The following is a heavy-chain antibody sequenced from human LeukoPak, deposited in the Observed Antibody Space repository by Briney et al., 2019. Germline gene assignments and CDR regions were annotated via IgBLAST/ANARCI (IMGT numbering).Heavy chain of an antibody. V-gene: IGHV4-39*01. CDR3: ARHPGDDAFDI. Sequence: SETLSLTCTVSSGSISTSNYYWGWVRQPPGKALEWIGNIFYSGSTYYSPSLKSRVTISLDTSKNQFSLKLSSVTAADTAVYYCARHPGDDAFDIWGQGTMVTVSS. J-gene: IGHJ3*02. D-gene: IGHD4-17*01. CDR1: SGSISTSNYY. CDR2: IFYSGST.